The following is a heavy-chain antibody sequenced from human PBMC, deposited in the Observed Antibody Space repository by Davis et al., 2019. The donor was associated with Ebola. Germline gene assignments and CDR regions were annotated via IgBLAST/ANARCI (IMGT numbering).Heavy chain of an antibody. J-gene: IGHJ4*02. D-gene: IGHD5-24*01. Sequence: GESLKISCKGSGYSFTTYWIVWVRQMPGKGLECMGIIFPGDSDTRYSPSFQGQVNISADKSISTAYLQWSSLKASDTAIYYCARGTNGYNPGGYFDSWGQGTLVTVSS. CDR1: GYSFTTYW. CDR2: IFPGDSDT. CDR3: ARGTNGYNPGGYFDS. V-gene: IGHV5-51*01.